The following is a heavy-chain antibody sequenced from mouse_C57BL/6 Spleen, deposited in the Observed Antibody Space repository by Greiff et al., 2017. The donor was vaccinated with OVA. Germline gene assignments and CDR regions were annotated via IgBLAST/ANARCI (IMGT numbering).Heavy chain of an antibody. CDR1: GYTFTDYN. D-gene: IGHD2-4*01. CDR2: INPNNGGT. Sequence: EVQLQQSGPELVKPGASVKIPCKASGYTFTDYNMDWVKQSHGKSLEWIGDINPNNGGTIYNQKFKGKATLTVDKLSSTAYMELRSLTSEDTAVYYCARGGGHVYYDYDAWFAYWGQGTLVTVSA. V-gene: IGHV1-18*01. J-gene: IGHJ3*01. CDR3: ARGGGHVYYDYDAWFAY.